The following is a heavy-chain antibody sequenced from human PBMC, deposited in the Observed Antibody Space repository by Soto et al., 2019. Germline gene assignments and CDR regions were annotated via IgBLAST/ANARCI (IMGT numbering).Heavy chain of an antibody. J-gene: IGHJ5*02. Sequence: AASVKVSCKASGYTFTSYAMHWVRQAPGQRLEWMGWINAGNGNTKYSQKFQGRVTITRDTSARTVYMEMSSLRSEDAAVYFCARDLDDILTGPNFDPWGQGTLVTVSS. CDR3: ARDLDDILTGPNFDP. V-gene: IGHV1-3*01. CDR2: INAGNGNT. CDR1: GYTFTSYA. D-gene: IGHD3-9*01.